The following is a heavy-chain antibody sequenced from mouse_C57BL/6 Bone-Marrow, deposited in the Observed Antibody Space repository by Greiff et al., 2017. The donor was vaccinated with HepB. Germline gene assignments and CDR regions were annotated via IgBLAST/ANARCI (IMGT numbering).Heavy chain of an antibody. J-gene: IGHJ1*03. V-gene: IGHV5-4*03. CDR2: ISDGGSYT. Sequence: EAMLVESGGGLVKPGGSLKLSCAASGFTFSSYAMSWVRQTPEKRLEWVATISDGGSYTYYPDNVKGRFTISRDNAKNNLYLQMSHLKSEDTAMYYCARGGPTIVTTWYFNVWGTGTTVTVSS. D-gene: IGHD2-5*01. CDR1: GFTFSSYA. CDR3: ARGGPTIVTTWYFNV.